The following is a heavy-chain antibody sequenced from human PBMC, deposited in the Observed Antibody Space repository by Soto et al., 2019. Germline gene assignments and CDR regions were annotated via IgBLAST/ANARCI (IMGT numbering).Heavy chain of an antibody. CDR2: IYWNDDK. D-gene: IGHD6-6*01. Sequence: QITVKGSGPTLVKPTQTLTLTCSLSGISLSTSGVGLGWIRQTPGKALEWLALIYWNDDKHYSPSLNGRLTITKDTSKNQAVLTMADMDPVDRATYYCARGLATLAVLAFDVWGQGTVVTVSS. CDR3: ARGLATLAVLAFDV. J-gene: IGHJ3*01. V-gene: IGHV2-5*01. CDR1: GISLSTSGVG.